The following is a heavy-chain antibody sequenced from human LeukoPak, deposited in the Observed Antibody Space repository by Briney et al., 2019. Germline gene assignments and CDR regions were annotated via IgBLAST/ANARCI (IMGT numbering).Heavy chain of an antibody. D-gene: IGHD3-10*01. CDR1: GYTFTGYY. CDR3: ARTYGSRSYYGWFDP. CDR2: INPNSGGT. Sequence: ASVKASCKASGYTFTGYYMHWVRQAPGQGLEWMGRINPNSGGTNYAQKFQGRVTMTRDTSISTAYMELSRLRSDDTAVYYCARTYGSRSYYGWFDPWGQGTLVTVSS. J-gene: IGHJ5*02. V-gene: IGHV1-2*06.